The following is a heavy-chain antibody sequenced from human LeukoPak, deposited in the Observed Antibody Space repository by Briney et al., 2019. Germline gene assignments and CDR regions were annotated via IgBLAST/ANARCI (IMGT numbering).Heavy chain of an antibody. D-gene: IGHD3-9*01. CDR2: IGTAGEI. V-gene: IGHV3-13*01. CDR3: ARTPHVRYFDWYGYYYYYYMDV. J-gene: IGHJ6*03. Sequence: PGGSLRLSCAASGFTFSSYDIHWVRQATGKGLEWVSGIGTAGEIYYPGSVKGRFTISRDNSKNTLYLRMNSLRAEDTAVYYCARTPHVRYFDWYGYYYYYYMDVWGKGTTVTISS. CDR1: GFTFSSYD.